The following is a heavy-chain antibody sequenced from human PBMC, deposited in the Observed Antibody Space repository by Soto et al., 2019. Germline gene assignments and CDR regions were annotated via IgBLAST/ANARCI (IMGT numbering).Heavy chain of an antibody. J-gene: IGHJ6*02. D-gene: IGHD3-16*02. CDR2: IIPIFGTA. CDR1: GCTFSSYA. V-gene: IGHV1-69*13. CDR3: AGGLSGVGYYYYYGMDV. Sequence: ASVKVSCKASGCTFSSYAISWVRQAPGQGLEWMGGIIPIFGTANYAQKFQGRVTITADESTSTAYMELSSLRSEDTAVYYCAGGLSGVGYYYYYGMDVWGQGTTVTVSS.